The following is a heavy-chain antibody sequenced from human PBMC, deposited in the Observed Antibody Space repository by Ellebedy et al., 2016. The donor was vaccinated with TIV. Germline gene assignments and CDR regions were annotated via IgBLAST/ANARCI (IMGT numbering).Heavy chain of an antibody. Sequence: GESLKISCAASGFTFSSYWMHWVRQAPGKGLVWVSRINSDGSSTSNADSVKGRFTISRDNAKNTLYLQMNSLRAEDTAVYYCAKERGYSGYDDYFDYWGQGTLVTVSS. D-gene: IGHD5-12*01. CDR1: GFTFSSYW. J-gene: IGHJ4*02. CDR3: AKERGYSGYDDYFDY. V-gene: IGHV3-74*01. CDR2: INSDGSST.